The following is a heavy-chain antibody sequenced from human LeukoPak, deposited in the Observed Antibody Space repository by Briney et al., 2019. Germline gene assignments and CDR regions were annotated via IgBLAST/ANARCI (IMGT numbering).Heavy chain of an antibody. CDR3: ASKSWTQLWAPIDY. J-gene: IGHJ4*02. CDR2: IYSGGST. D-gene: IGHD5-18*01. V-gene: IGHV3-66*02. CDR1: GFTVSSNY. Sequence: PGGSLRLSCAASGFTVSSNYMSWVRQAPGKGLEWVSVIYSGGSTYCADSVKGRFTISRDNSKKTLYLQMNSLRAEDTAVYYCASKSWTQLWAPIDYWGQGTLVTVSS.